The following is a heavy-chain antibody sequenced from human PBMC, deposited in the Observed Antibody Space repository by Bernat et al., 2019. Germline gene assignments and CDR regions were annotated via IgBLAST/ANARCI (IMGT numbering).Heavy chain of an antibody. D-gene: IGHD3-10*01. CDR3: ARDPPPHYYGSGSN. J-gene: IGHJ4*02. Sequence: QVQLQQWGAGLLKPSETLSLTCAVYGGCFSGYYWSWIRQPPGKGLEWIGEINHSGSTNYNPSLKSRVTISVDTSKNQFSLKLSSVTAADTAVYYCARDPPPHYYGSGSNWGQGTLVTVSS. CDR2: INHSGST. V-gene: IGHV4-34*01. CDR1: GGCFSGYY.